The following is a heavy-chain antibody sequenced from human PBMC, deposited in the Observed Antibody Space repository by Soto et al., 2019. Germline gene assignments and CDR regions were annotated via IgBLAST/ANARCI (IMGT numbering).Heavy chain of an antibody. CDR3: ARQLRGYSYGYVFDY. J-gene: IGHJ4*02. D-gene: IGHD5-18*01. CDR2: IYYSGST. CDR1: GGSISSSSYY. V-gene: IGHV4-39*01. Sequence: SETLSLTCTVSGGSISSSSYYWGWIRQPPGKGLEWIGSIYYSGSTYYNPSLKSRVTISVDTSKNQFSLKLSSVTAADTAVYYCARQLRGYSYGYVFDYWGQGTLVTVS.